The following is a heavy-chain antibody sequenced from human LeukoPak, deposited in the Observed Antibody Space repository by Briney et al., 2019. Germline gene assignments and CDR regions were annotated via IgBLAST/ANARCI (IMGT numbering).Heavy chain of an antibody. CDR2: ISGNGGSP. D-gene: IGHD1-26*01. J-gene: IGHJ4*02. V-gene: IGHV3-23*01. Sequence: PGGSLTLSCAASTFTLSSYGMSWVRQAPGKGLEWVSSISGNGGSPYYADSVKGRFTISRDNSKSTLYLQMNSLRADDTAVYYCARHKVAGSTTAFDYWGQGTLVTVSS. CDR3: ARHKVAGSTTAFDY. CDR1: TFTLSSYG.